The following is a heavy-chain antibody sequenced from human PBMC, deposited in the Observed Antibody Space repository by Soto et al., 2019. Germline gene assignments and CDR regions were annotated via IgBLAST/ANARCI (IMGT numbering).Heavy chain of an antibody. CDR1: GDTFSNFA. CDR2: IIPIFGKV. D-gene: IGHD3-16*01. CDR3: AKMDPSFEGGEGFDP. V-gene: IGHV1-69*01. Sequence: QVQLVQSGAEVRKPGSSVKVSCQASGDTFSNFAITWVRQAPGQGLDWMGGIIPIFGKVYYAHKFQGRVTITADEATSTAYMELFSLRSDDTATYYCAKMDPSFEGGEGFDPWGQGTLVTVSS. J-gene: IGHJ5*02.